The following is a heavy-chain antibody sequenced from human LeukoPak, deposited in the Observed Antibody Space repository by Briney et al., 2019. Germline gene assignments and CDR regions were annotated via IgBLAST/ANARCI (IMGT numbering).Heavy chain of an antibody. Sequence: SETLSLTCAVYGGSFSGYYWSWIRQPPGKGLEWIGEINHSGSTNYNPSLKSRVTISVDTSMNQFSLKLSSVTAADTAVYYCARGIVVVTDSNVNFDYWGQGTLVTVSS. CDR1: GGSFSGYY. CDR2: INHSGST. V-gene: IGHV4-34*01. CDR3: ARGIVVVTDSNVNFDY. D-gene: IGHD2-21*02. J-gene: IGHJ4*02.